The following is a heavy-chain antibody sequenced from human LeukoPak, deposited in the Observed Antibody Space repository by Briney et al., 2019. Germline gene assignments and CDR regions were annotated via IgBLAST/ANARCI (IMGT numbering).Heavy chain of an antibody. D-gene: IGHD3-9*01. J-gene: IGHJ3*02. V-gene: IGHV3-33*08. CDR2: IWYDGSNK. Sequence: GGSLRLSCAASGFTFSIFGMHWVRQSPGKGLEWVAVIWYDGSNKYYADSVKGRFTISRDNSKNTLYLQMNSLRAEDTAVYYCARVSDILTGPDAFDIWGQGTMVTVSS. CDR1: GFTFSIFG. CDR3: ARVSDILTGPDAFDI.